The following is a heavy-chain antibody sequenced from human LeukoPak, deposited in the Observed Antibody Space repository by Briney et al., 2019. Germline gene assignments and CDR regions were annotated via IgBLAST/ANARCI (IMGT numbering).Heavy chain of an antibody. D-gene: IGHD5-12*01. CDR2: INSDGSST. J-gene: IGHJ4*02. Sequence: PGGSLRLSCAASGFTFSSYWMHWVRQAPGKGLVWVSRINSDGSSTGYADSVKGRFTIPRDNAKNTLYLQMNSLRAEDTAVYYCARGMRGYSGYELDYWGQGTLVTVSS. CDR1: GFTFSSYW. CDR3: ARGMRGYSGYELDY. V-gene: IGHV3-74*01.